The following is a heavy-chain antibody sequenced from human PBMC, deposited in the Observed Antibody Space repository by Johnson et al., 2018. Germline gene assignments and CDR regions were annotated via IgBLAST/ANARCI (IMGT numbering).Heavy chain of an antibody. CDR1: GGSISSSSYY. CDR3: ARASSGWYGPHDAFDI. V-gene: IGHV4-39*07. CDR2: IYYSGST. D-gene: IGHD6-19*01. Sequence: QVQLQESGPGLVKPSETLSLTCTVSGGSISSSSYYWGWIRQPPGKGLEWIGSIYYSGSTYYNPSLKSRVTISVDTSKNQFSLKLSSVTAADTAVYYWARASSGWYGPHDAFDIWGQGTMVTVSS. J-gene: IGHJ3*02.